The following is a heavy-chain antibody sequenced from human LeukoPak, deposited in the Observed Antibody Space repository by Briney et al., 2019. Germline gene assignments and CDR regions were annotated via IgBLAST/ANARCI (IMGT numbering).Heavy chain of an antibody. J-gene: IGHJ5*02. CDR3: AREIRDILTGLDWFDP. Sequence: GGSLRLSCAASGFTFSSYGMHWVRQAPGKGLEWVAFIRYDGSNKYYADSVKGRFTISRDNSKNTLYLQMNSLRSEDTAVYYCAREIRDILTGLDWFDPWGQGTLVTVSS. V-gene: IGHV3-30*02. D-gene: IGHD3-9*01. CDR1: GFTFSSYG. CDR2: IRYDGSNK.